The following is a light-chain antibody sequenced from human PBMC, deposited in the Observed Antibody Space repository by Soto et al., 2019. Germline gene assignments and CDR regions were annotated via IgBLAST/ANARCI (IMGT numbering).Light chain of an antibody. CDR1: QSVSSSY. J-gene: IGKJ1*01. V-gene: IGKV3-20*01. CDR3: QQYGDSSWT. CDR2: GAS. Sequence: EIVLTQSPGTLSLSPGERATLSCRASQSVSSSYLAWCQQKPGQAPRLLIYGASSRATGIPDRFSGSGSGTDFTLTIDRLEPEDFAVYYCQQYGDSSWTFGQGTKVEIK.